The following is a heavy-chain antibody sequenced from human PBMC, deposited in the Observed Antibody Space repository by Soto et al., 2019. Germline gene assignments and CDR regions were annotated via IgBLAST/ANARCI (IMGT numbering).Heavy chain of an antibody. CDR1: GGPFSSYA. D-gene: IGHD3-22*01. Sequence: SVKVSCKASGGPFSSYAIIWVRQAPGQGLEWMGGIIPIFGTANYAQKFQGRVTITADESTSTAYMELSSLRSEDTAVYYCAHLPDTYYYDSSGYYYSWGQGTLVTVSS. V-gene: IGHV1-69*01. J-gene: IGHJ4*02. CDR3: AHLPDTYYYDSSGYYYS. CDR2: IIPIFGTA.